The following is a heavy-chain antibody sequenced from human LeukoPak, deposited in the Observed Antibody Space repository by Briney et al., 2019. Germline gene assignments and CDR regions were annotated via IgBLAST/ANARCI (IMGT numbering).Heavy chain of an antibody. J-gene: IGHJ4*02. Sequence: QSGGSLRLSCAASGFTLSKYWMLWVRQAPGKGLESVSRINTNGTVTTYADSVKGRFTVSRDNADNTMFLQMNSVRDDDTAVYYCATKQWLAPPPDSWGQGTPVTVSS. V-gene: IGHV3-74*01. CDR3: ATKQWLAPPPDS. CDR2: INTNGTVT. D-gene: IGHD6-19*01. CDR1: GFTLSKYW.